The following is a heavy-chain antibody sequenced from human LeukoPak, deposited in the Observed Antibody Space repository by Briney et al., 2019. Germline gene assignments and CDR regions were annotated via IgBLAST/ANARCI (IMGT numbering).Heavy chain of an antibody. CDR2: ISAYNGNT. J-gene: IGHJ4*02. CDR3: ARDRGIAVAGTTIDY. V-gene: IGHV1-18*01. D-gene: IGHD6-19*01. Sequence: ASVKVSCKASGYTFTCYGISWVRQAPGQGLEWMGWISAYNGNTNYAQKLQGRVTMTTDTSTSTAYMELRSLRSDDTAVYYCARDRGIAVAGTTIDYWGQGTLVTVSS. CDR1: GYTFTCYG.